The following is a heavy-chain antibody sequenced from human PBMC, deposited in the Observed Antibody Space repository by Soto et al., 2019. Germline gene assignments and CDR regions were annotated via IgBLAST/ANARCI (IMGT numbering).Heavy chain of an antibody. D-gene: IGHD6-19*01. CDR1: GFTFSSYA. Sequence: GGSLRLSCAASGFTFSSYAMSWVRQAPGKGLEWVSAISGSGGSTYYADSVKGRFTISRDNSKNTLYLQMNSLRAEDTAVYYCAKRFSSGWYLEYFQHWGQGTLVTVSS. CDR2: ISGSGGST. CDR3: AKRFSSGWYLEYFQH. J-gene: IGHJ1*01. V-gene: IGHV3-23*01.